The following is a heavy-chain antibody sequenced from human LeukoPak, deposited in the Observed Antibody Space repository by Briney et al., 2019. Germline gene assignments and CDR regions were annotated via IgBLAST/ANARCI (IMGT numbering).Heavy chain of an antibody. CDR2: IKQDGSEI. CDR3: ATASTKRDTDAFDI. D-gene: IGHD5-18*01. V-gene: IGHV3-7*02. Sequence: GGSLRLSCAASGFTFSSYWMTWVRQAPGIGLEWVANIKQDGSEINYVDSVKGRFTISRDNAKHSLYLQMNSLRVEDTAVYYCATASTKRDTDAFDIWGQGTMVTVSS. CDR1: GFTFSSYW. J-gene: IGHJ3*02.